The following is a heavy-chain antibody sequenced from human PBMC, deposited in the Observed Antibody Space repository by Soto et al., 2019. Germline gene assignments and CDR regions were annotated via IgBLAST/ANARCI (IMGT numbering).Heavy chain of an antibody. CDR2: TYHSGST. CDR3: ARYGSGSSVWFDP. Sequence: SETLSLTCAVSGGSISSGGYSWSWIRQPPGKGLEWIGYTYHSGSTYYNPSLKSRVTISVDRSKNQFSLKLSSVTAADTAVYYCARYGSGSSVWFDPWGQGTLVTVSS. V-gene: IGHV4-30-2*02. CDR1: GGSISSGGYS. J-gene: IGHJ5*02. D-gene: IGHD3-10*01.